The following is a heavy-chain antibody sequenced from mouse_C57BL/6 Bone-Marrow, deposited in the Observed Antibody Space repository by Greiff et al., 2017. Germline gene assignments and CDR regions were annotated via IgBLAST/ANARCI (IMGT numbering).Heavy chain of an antibody. Sequence: QVQLQQPGAELVMPGASVKLSCKASGYTFTSYWMHWVKQRPGQGLEWIGEIDPSDSYTNYNQKFKGKSTLTVDKSSSTAYMQLSSLTSEDSAVYYCARGYDYDPYYFDYWGQGTTLTVSS. CDR2: IDPSDSYT. V-gene: IGHV1-69*01. D-gene: IGHD2-4*01. CDR1: GYTFTSYW. CDR3: ARGYDYDPYYFDY. J-gene: IGHJ2*01.